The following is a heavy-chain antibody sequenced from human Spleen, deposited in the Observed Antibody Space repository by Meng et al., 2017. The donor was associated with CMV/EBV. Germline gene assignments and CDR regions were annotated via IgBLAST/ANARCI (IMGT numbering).Heavy chain of an antibody. Sequence: ASVKVSCKASGYTFNNYGVTWVRQAPGQGLEWMGWISAYNGNTVYTQNFQGRVTMTTDTATTTAYMELRSLRSDDTAVYYCARVGTYYDFWNDLDYWGQGTLVTVSS. CDR1: GYTFNNYG. D-gene: IGHD3-3*01. CDR2: ISAYNGNT. J-gene: IGHJ4*02. V-gene: IGHV1-18*01. CDR3: ARVGTYYDFWNDLDY.